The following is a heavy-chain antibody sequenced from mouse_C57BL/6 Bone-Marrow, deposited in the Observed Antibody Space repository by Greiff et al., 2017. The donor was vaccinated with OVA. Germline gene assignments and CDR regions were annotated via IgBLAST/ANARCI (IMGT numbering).Heavy chain of an antibody. CDR2: IDPETGGT. CDR1: GYTFTDYE. Sequence: QVQLQQSGAELVRPGASVTLSCKASGYTFTDYEMHWVKQTPVHGLEWIGAIDPETGGTAYNQKFKGKAILTADKSSSTAYMELRSLTSEDSAVYYCTREGAYHTNWGFAYWGQGTLVTVSA. J-gene: IGHJ3*01. V-gene: IGHV1-15*01. D-gene: IGHD4-1*02. CDR3: TREGAYHTNWGFAY.